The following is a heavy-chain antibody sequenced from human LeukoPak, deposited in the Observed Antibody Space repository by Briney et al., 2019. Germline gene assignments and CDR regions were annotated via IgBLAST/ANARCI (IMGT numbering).Heavy chain of an antibody. V-gene: IGHV3-30*02. CDR2: IRYDGSNK. CDR1: GFTLSSYG. D-gene: IGHD5-12*01. Sequence: GGSLRLSCAPSGFTLSSYGMHWVRQAPGKGLEWVAFIRYDGSNKYYADSVKGRFTISRDNSKNTLYLQMNSLRAEDTAVYYCAKDLARWLRWKLNWFDPWGQGTLVTVSS. CDR3: AKDLARWLRWKLNWFDP. J-gene: IGHJ5*02.